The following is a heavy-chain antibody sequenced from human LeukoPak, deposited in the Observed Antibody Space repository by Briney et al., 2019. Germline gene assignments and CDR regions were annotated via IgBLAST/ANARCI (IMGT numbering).Heavy chain of an antibody. V-gene: IGHV3-9*01. Sequence: GGSLRLSCAGSGFTFSSYSMHWVRQAPGKGLEWVSGISSNSGSIGYADSVKGRFTISRDNAKNSLYLQMSGLRAEDTALYYCARGLMGGWPNFEYWGQGTLVTVSS. J-gene: IGHJ4*02. CDR3: ARGLMGGWPNFEY. CDR1: GFTFSSYS. D-gene: IGHD2-8*01. CDR2: ISSNSGSI.